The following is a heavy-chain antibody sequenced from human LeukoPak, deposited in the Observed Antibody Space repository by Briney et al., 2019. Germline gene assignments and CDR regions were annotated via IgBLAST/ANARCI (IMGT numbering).Heavy chain of an antibody. Sequence: PGGSLRLSCAASGFTFSSYAMSWVRQAPGKGLEWVSAISGSGGSTYYADSVKGRFTTSRDNSKNTLYLQMNSLRAEDTAVYYCAKDPSYYYGSGHNYWGQGTLVTVSS. J-gene: IGHJ4*02. V-gene: IGHV3-23*01. CDR1: GFTFSSYA. CDR3: AKDPSYYYGSGHNY. D-gene: IGHD3-10*01. CDR2: ISGSGGST.